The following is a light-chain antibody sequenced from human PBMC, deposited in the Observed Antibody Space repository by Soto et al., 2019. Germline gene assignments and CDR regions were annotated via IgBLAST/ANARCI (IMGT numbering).Light chain of an antibody. J-gene: IGKJ1*01. CDR1: QSISNY. V-gene: IGKV1-39*01. CDR3: QQYNSYS. Sequence: DIQMTQSPSSLSASVGDRVTITCRASQSISNYLNWYQQKPGRAPKLLIYTTSTLESGVPSRFSGSGSGTDFTLTISSLQPDDFATYYCQQYNSYSFGQGTKVDIK. CDR2: TTS.